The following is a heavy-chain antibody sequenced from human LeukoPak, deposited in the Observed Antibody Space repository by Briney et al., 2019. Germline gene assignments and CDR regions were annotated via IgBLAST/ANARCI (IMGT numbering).Heavy chain of an antibody. V-gene: IGHV1-2*02. Sequence: ASVKVSCKASGYSFTGYYMHWVRQAPGQGLEWMGWINPDSGGTNYAQKFQGRVTMTRDTSTTTAYMELSRLTSDDTAVYYCASGYSDYADYYNYYMDVWGKGTTVTVSS. CDR3: ASGYSDYADYYNYYMDV. D-gene: IGHD4-11*01. J-gene: IGHJ6*03. CDR1: GYSFTGYY. CDR2: INPDSGGT.